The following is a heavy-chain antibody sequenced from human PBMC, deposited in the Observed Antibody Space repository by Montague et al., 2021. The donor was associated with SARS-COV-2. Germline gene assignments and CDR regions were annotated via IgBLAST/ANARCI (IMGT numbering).Heavy chain of an antibody. D-gene: IGHD6-13*01. J-gene: IGHJ4*02. Sequence: SRRLSCDASGFIFSSYGMHWVRQAPGKGLEWVAVIWYDGSNKYYADSVKGRFTISRDNSKNTLYLQMNSLRAEDTAVYYCARETVAAGIDYWGQGTLVTVSS. V-gene: IGHV3-33*01. CDR1: GFIFSSYG. CDR2: IWYDGSNK. CDR3: ARETVAAGIDY.